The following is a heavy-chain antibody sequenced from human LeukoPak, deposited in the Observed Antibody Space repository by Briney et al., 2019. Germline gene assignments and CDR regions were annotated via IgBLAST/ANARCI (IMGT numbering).Heavy chain of an antibody. CDR3: AREMPVVTADYYFDY. V-gene: IGHV3-23*01. CDR2: LSGGGENA. D-gene: IGHD2-15*01. J-gene: IGHJ4*02. Sequence: GGSLRLSCAASGFTFSNYAMSWVRQAPGKGLEWVSVLSGGGENAYYADSVKGRFTISRDNSKETLYLQVSSLRPEDTAVYYCAREMPVVTADYYFDYWGQGALVTVSS. CDR1: GFTFSNYA.